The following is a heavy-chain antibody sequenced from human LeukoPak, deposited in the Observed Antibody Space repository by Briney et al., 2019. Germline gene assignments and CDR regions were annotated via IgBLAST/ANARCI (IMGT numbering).Heavy chain of an antibody. D-gene: IGHD3-10*01. J-gene: IGHJ6*02. CDR3: ARDLRPILGSSYYRPPLYYYGMDV. Sequence: GGSLRLSCAASGFTFSSYAMSWVRQAPGKGLEWVSSISSSSSYIYYADSVKGRFTISRDNAKNSLYLQMNSLRAEDTAVYYCARDLRPILGSSYYRPPLYYYGMDVWGQGTTVTVSS. V-gene: IGHV3-21*01. CDR1: GFTFSSYA. CDR2: ISSSSSYI.